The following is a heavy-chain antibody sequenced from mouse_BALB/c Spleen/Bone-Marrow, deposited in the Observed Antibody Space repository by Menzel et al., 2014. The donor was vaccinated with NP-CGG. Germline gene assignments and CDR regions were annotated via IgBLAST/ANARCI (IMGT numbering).Heavy chain of an antibody. J-gene: IGHJ2*01. CDR1: GFTFSSFG. D-gene: IGHD2-2*01. CDR2: ISSGSSTI. CDR3: ARSSYGYDRQAYFFGY. V-gene: IGHV5-17*02. Sequence: EVQRVESGGGLVQPGGSRKLSCAASGFTFSSFGMHWVRQAPEKGLEWVAYISSGSSTIYYADTVKGRFTISRDNPKNTLFLQMTSLRSEDTAMYYCARSSYGYDRQAYFFGYWGQGTTLTVSS.